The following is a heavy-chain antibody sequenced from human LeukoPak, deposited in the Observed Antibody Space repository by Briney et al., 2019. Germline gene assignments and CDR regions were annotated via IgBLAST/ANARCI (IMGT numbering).Heavy chain of an antibody. Sequence: GASVKVSRKASGYTFTSYDINWVRQATGQGLEWMGWMNPNSGNTGYAQKFQGRVTMTRNTSISTAYMELSSLRSADTAVYYCARGPRYYYDSSGYYPPVDYWGQGTLVTVSS. CDR2: MNPNSGNT. J-gene: IGHJ4*02. CDR1: GYTFTSYD. CDR3: ARGPRYYYDSSGYYPPVDY. D-gene: IGHD3-22*01. V-gene: IGHV1-8*01.